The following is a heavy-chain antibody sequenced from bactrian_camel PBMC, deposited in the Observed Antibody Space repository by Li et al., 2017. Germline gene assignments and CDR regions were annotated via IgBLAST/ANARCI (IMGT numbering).Heavy chain of an antibody. CDR2: INRAGDIA. J-gene: IGHJ4*01. D-gene: IGHD4*01. CDR3: ATVGGSFSSDYARARAYVY. V-gene: IGHV3S40*01. Sequence: VQLVESGGGLAQPGGSLRLSCAASGFTTRDYWMSWVRQGPGKGLEWVADINRAGDIAYYADSVKDRFSVSRDNDKNMVYLQMNSLKSEDTALYYCATVGGSFSSDYARARAYVYWGQGTQVTVS. CDR1: GFTTRDYW.